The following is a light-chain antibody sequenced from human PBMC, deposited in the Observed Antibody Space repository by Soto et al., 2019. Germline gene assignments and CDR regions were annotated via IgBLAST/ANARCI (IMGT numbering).Light chain of an antibody. CDR1: SSNIGNNY. CDR3: GTWDSSLSAVI. V-gene: IGLV1-51*02. J-gene: IGLJ2*01. CDR2: END. Sequence: QSVLTQPPSVSAASGQKVTISCSGSSSNIGNNYVSWYQQLPGTAPKLLIYENDKRPSGIPDRFSGSKSGTSATLGITGLQTGDEADYYCGTWDSSLSAVIFGGGTQLTVL.